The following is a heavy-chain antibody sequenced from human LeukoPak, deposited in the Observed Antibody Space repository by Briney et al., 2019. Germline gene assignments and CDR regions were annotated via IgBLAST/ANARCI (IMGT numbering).Heavy chain of an antibody. Sequence: GGSLRLSCAASGFTFSSYAMSWVRQAPGKGLEWVSAISGSGGSTYYADSVKGRFTISRDNSKNTLYLQMNSLRAEDAAVYYCAKASAMIVVVSKHFDYWGQGTLVTVSS. V-gene: IGHV3-23*01. CDR3: AKASAMIVVVSKHFDY. J-gene: IGHJ4*02. CDR2: ISGSGGST. CDR1: GFTFSSYA. D-gene: IGHD3-22*01.